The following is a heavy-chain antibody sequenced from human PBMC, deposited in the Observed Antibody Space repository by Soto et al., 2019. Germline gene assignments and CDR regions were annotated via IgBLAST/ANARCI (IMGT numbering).Heavy chain of an antibody. Sequence: EVQLVESGGGLVQPGGSLRLSCAVSGFTFSSHAMNWVRQAPGKGLEWVAYIHSIRSIIYYADSVKGRFTISRDNAKNSLYLQMDSLSDEDTAVYYCARDARNADYDYWGQGTLVTDSS. CDR3: ARDARNADYDY. CDR1: GFTFSSHA. J-gene: IGHJ4*02. CDR2: IHSIRSII. D-gene: IGHD3-16*01. V-gene: IGHV3-48*02.